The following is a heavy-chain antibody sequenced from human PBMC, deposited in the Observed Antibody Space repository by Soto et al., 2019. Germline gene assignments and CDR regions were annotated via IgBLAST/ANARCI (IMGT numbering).Heavy chain of an antibody. Sequence: GSLRLSCAASGFTFSNDWMNWVRQAPGKGLEWVARIKTVTDGGTTDYAAPVEGRFFISRDDSKSTLYLQMNSLKTEDTAIYYCMTHAVIYSRGHWGQGTLVTVS. V-gene: IGHV3-15*01. CDR3: MTHAVIYSRGH. CDR2: IKTVTDGGTT. J-gene: IGHJ4*02. CDR1: GFTFSNDW. D-gene: IGHD6-25*01.